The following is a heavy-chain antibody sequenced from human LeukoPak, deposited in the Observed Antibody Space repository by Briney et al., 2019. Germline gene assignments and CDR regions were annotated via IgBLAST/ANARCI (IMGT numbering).Heavy chain of an antibody. CDR1: GFIFSNYW. V-gene: IGHV3-7*03. Sequence: PGGSLRLSCAASGFIFSNYWMSWVRQAPGKGLEWVANIKEDGSETYYVDSVKGRFTISRDNAKNSLDLQMNSLRSEDTAVYYCARGRRGSADYWGQGTLVTVSS. D-gene: IGHD3-16*01. J-gene: IGHJ4*02. CDR3: ARGRRGSADY. CDR2: IKEDGSET.